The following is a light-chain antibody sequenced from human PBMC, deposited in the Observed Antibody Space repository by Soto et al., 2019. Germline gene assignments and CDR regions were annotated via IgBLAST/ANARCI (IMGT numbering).Light chain of an antibody. CDR2: EVT. Sequence: QSALTQPASVSGSPGQSITISCTGTSTDIGDYNYVSWFQQHPGKAPKLLLYEVTTRPSGVSNRFSGSKSGNTASLTISGLQAEDEADYYCSSYTSVTTLDVFGTGTKLTVL. CDR1: STDIGDYNY. J-gene: IGLJ1*01. CDR3: SSYTSVTTLDV. V-gene: IGLV2-14*01.